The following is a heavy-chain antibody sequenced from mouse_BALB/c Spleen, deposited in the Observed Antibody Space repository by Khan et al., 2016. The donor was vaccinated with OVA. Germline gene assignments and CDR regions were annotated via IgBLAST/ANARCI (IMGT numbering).Heavy chain of an antibody. CDR2: ISSGGTYT. Sequence: EVELVESGGGLVKPGGSLKLSCAASGFTFSSYTMSWVRQTPETRLEWVATISSGGTYTYSVDSVEGRFTLSRDNAKNTLYLEMTSLKSEDTAIYYCTRGEGYYGNPYAIDFWGQGTSVTVSS. V-gene: IGHV5-6-4*01. CDR3: TRGEGYYGNPYAIDF. J-gene: IGHJ4*01. D-gene: IGHD2-1*01. CDR1: GFTFSSYT.